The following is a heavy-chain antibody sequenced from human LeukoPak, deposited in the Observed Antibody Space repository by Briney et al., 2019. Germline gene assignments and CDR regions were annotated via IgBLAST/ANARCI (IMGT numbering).Heavy chain of an antibody. V-gene: IGHV1-2*02. CDR3: ARDDSGYDPPFDY. CDR2: INPNSGGT. CDR1: GYTFTGYY. D-gene: IGHD5-12*01. J-gene: IGHJ4*02. Sequence: GASVKVSCKASGYTFTGYYMHWVRQAPGQGLEWMGWINPNSGGTNYAQKFQGRVTTTRDTSISTAYMELSRLRSDDTAVYYCARDDSGYDPPFDYWGQGTLVTVSS.